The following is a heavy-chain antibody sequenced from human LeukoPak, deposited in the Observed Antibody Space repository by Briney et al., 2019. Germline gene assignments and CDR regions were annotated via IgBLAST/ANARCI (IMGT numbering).Heavy chain of an antibody. V-gene: IGHV3-23*01. CDR2: ISSSGSTT. Sequence: GWSLRLSCAASGFTFSSYAMSWVRQVPGKGLEWLSAISSSGSTTYYADSVKGRFTISRDNSKNTLYLQMNSLRAEDTAVYYCAEKKNFYFDYWGQGTLVTVSS. J-gene: IGHJ4*02. CDR3: AEKKNFYFDY. D-gene: IGHD1-7*01. CDR1: GFTFSSYA.